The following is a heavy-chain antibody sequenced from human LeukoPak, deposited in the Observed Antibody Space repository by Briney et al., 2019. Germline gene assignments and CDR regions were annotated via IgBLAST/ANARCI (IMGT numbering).Heavy chain of an antibody. CDR2: ISSSGSTI. D-gene: IGHD3-22*01. V-gene: IGHV3-48*03. J-gene: IGHJ6*02. CDR1: GFTFSSHE. Sequence: PGGSLRLSCAASGFTFSSHEMNWVRQAPGKGLEWVSYISSSGSTIYYADSVKGRFTISRDNAKNSLYLQMNSLRAEDTAVYYCARDGYYYDSSGYYSYTNYYYGMDVWGQGTTVTVSS. CDR3: ARDGYYYDSSGYYSYTNYYYGMDV.